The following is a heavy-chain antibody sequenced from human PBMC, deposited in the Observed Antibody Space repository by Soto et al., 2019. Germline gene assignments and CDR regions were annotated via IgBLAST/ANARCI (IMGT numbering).Heavy chain of an antibody. D-gene: IGHD2-8*01. CDR1: GYSFIDYF. CDR3: ARDMRRGMRVEQPDY. V-gene: IGHV1-2*02. Sequence: QVQLVQSGAEVKKPGASMKVSCKASGYSFIDYFIHWVRHAPGQGLQWVGSIHPNSGITKFSPEFLGRVTMTRDTSLNTAYLELDGLTSDDTGMYFWARDMRRGMRVEQPDYWGQGTLLTVSS. CDR2: IHPNSGIT. J-gene: IGHJ4*02.